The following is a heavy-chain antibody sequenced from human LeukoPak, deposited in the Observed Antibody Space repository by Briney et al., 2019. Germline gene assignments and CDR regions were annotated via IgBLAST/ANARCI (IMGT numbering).Heavy chain of an antibody. Sequence: GGPLRLSCGASGFIFISYWMHGFRQAPGKGLVWVSRIDTDGSRTNYADSVKGRFTISRDNAKNTLYLQMSNLRDEETAVYYCARDVGSGSTNPDYWGQGTLVTVSS. D-gene: IGHD6-19*01. V-gene: IGHV3-74*01. CDR3: ARDVGSGSTNPDY. J-gene: IGHJ4*02. CDR1: GFIFISYW. CDR2: IDTDGSRT.